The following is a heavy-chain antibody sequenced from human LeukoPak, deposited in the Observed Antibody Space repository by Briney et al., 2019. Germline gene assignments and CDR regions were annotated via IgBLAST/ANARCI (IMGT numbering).Heavy chain of an antibody. J-gene: IGHJ6*03. CDR2: IKHDGSED. D-gene: IGHD1-7*01. V-gene: IGHV3-7*03. CDR3: ARDGGIGGGTTNYYYYMDV. CDR1: GFTFSNYW. Sequence: GGSLRLSCAASGFTFSNYWMTWVRQAPGKGLEWVANIKHDGSEDYYLDSVKGRFTISRDNAKNSLYLQMNSLRSDDTAVYYCARDGGIGGGTTNYYYYMDVWGKGTTVTVSS.